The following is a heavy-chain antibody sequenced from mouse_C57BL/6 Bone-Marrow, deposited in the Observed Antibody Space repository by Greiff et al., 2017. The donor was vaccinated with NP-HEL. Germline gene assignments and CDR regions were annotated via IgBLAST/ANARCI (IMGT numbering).Heavy chain of an antibody. CDR2: IYIGNGYT. CDR1: GYTFTSYG. V-gene: IGHV1-58*01. D-gene: IGHD2-4*01. J-gene: IGHJ2*01. CDR3: AAMITTKGASGYYFDY. Sequence: VQLKESGAELVRPGSSVKMSCKTSGYTFTSYGINWVKQRPGQGLEWIGYIYIGNGYTEYNEKFKGKATLTSDTSSSTAYMQLSSLTSEDSAIYFCAAMITTKGASGYYFDYWGQGTTLTVSS.